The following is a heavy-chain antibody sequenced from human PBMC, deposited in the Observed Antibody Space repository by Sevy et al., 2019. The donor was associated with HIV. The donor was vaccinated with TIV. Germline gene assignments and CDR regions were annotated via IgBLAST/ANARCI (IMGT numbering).Heavy chain of an antibody. Sequence: GGSLRLSCVASGFTFSTYEMNWVRHAPGKGLEWVGCMTNCGSGSKEFYADSVKGRFTISRDNAKNSLYLQMNSLRDEDTAVYYCARDLRWRQSFFDYWGQGTLVTVSS. D-gene: IGHD3-9*01. CDR2: MTNCGSGSKE. CDR1: GFTFSTYE. J-gene: IGHJ4*02. CDR3: ARDLRWRQSFFDY. V-gene: IGHV3-48*03.